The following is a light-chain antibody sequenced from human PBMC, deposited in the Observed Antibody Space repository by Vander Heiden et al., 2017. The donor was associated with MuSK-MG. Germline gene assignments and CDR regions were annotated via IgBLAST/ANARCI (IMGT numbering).Light chain of an antibody. V-gene: IGKV1-5*03. Sequence: DLQMTQSPSTLSASVGDRVTITCRASQSISSWLAWYQQKPGKAPKLLIYKASSLESGVPSRFSGSGSGTEFTLTISSLQPDDFATYYCQQYNSYRYTFGQWTKLEIK. CDR3: QQYNSYRYT. CDR1: QSISSW. CDR2: KAS. J-gene: IGKJ2*01.